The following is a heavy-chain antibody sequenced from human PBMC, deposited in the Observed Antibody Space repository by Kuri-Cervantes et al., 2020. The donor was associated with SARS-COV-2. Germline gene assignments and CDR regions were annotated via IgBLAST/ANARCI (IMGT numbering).Heavy chain of an antibody. D-gene: IGHD3-3*01. J-gene: IGHJ3*02. CDR1: GGSVSSGSYY. Sequence: ESLKISCTVSGGSVSSGSYYWSWIRQPPGKGLEWTGYIYYSGHTYYHPSLRSRVTISLDTSQNHFSLKLNSVTAADTAVYYCARQHPFWSDLKDAFDIWGHGTMVTVSS. CDR3: ARQHPFWSDLKDAFDI. CDR2: IYYSGHT. V-gene: IGHV4-61*03.